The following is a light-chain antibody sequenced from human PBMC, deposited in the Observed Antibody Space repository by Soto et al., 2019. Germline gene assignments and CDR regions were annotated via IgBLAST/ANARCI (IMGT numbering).Light chain of an antibody. CDR2: GAS. Sequence: DIQMTQSPSSLSASVGDRVTITCRASQSVRTYLNWYQLKPGKAPKVLIYGASALQSGVPSRFSGSGSGTDFTLTVSSLQPEDFATYYCQQSFTTPYTFGQGTKLEIK. J-gene: IGKJ2*01. CDR1: QSVRTY. V-gene: IGKV1-39*01. CDR3: QQSFTTPYT.